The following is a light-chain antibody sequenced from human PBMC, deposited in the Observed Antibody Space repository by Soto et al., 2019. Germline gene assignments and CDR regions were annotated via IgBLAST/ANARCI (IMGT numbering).Light chain of an antibody. CDR2: AAS. CDR1: QDIRND. V-gene: IGKV1-6*01. CDR3: LQDYRFPPWT. J-gene: IGKJ1*01. Sequence: GERVTITCRASQDIRNDLGWYQQKPGKAPKLLIYAASSLQTGVPSRFSGSGSGTDFTLTISSLQPEDFATYYCLQDYRFPPWTFGQGTKVDI.